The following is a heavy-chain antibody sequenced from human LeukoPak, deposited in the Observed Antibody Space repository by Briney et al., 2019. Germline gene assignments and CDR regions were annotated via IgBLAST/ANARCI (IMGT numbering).Heavy chain of an antibody. CDR2: ISSSSSYI. Sequence: GGSLRLSCAASGFTFSSYSMNWVRQAPGKGLEWVSSISSSSSYIYYADSVKGRFTISRDNAKNSLYLQMNSLRAEDTAVYYCAKGGGGSAGDFDYWGQGTLVTVSS. V-gene: IGHV3-21*01. CDR3: AKGGGGSAGDFDY. CDR1: GFTFSSYS. J-gene: IGHJ4*02. D-gene: IGHD3-10*01.